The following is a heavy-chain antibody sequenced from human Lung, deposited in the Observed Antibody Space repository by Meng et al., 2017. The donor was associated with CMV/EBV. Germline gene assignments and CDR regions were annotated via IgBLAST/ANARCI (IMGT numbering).Heavy chain of an antibody. V-gene: IGHV5-51*01. J-gene: IGHJ4*01. D-gene: IGHD2-21*01. CDR1: FTSDR. CDR3: ARSHKASCGGNCNIYFFDF. Sequence: FTSDRIGWVRQMPGKGLEWMGVIYPSDSDAKYSPYFEGQVTISVDKSISTAYLQWSSLKASDTAMYYCARSHKASCGGNCNIYFFDFWGQGTLVTVSS. CDR2: IYPSDSDA.